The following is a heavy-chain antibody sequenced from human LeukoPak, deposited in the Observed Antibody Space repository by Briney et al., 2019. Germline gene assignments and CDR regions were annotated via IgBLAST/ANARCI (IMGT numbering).Heavy chain of an antibody. Sequence: SETLSLTCIVSGDSISSGGYYWSWIRQPPGKGLEWIGNIHQRGNTYYNPSVKSRVTISVDRSKNQFSLKLSSVTAADTAVYYCARTRKRESPSGSIFPPNNWFDPWGQGTLVTVSS. CDR1: GDSISSGGYY. CDR2: IHQRGNT. D-gene: IGHD3-9*01. CDR3: ARTRKRESPSGSIFPPNNWFDP. V-gene: IGHV4-30-2*01. J-gene: IGHJ5*02.